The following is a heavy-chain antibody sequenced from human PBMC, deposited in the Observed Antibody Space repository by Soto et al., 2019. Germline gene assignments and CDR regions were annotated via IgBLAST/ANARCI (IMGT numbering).Heavy chain of an antibody. CDR2: ISYDGSNK. D-gene: IGHD1-26*01. V-gene: IGHV3-30*18. CDR1: GFTFSSYG. Sequence: QVQLVESGGGVVQPGRSLRLSCAASGFTFSSYGMHWVRQAPGKGLEWVAVISYDGSNKYYADSVKGRFTISRDNSKNTLYLQMNSLRSEDTAVYYCAKAFGSYYGDWFDPWGQGILVTVSS. CDR3: AKAFGSYYGDWFDP. J-gene: IGHJ5*02.